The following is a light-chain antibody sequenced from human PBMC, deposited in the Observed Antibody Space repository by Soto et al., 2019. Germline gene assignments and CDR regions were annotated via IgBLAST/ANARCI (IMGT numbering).Light chain of an antibody. CDR1: KSVSNF. Sequence: EIVLTQSPATLSLSPGERVSLSCRASKSVSNFITWYQQKPGQAPRLLIYDVSTRATGIAARFSGSGSGSDFTLTISRLGPEDFDVSDCQRRKYVGPGTKVDI. CDR3: QRRKY. J-gene: IGKJ3*01. V-gene: IGKV3-11*01. CDR2: DVS.